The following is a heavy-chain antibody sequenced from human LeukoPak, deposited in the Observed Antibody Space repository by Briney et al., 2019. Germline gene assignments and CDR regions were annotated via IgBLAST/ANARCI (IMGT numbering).Heavy chain of an antibody. J-gene: IGHJ4*02. CDR1: GFTFDDYA. Sequence: GGSLRLSCAASGFTFDDYAMHWVRQAPGKGLEWVSGISWNSGSIGYADSVKGRLTISRDNAKNSLYLQMNSLRAEDTALYYCAKDSEYYYDSSGYYHYWGQGTLVTVSS. D-gene: IGHD3-22*01. CDR2: ISWNSGSI. V-gene: IGHV3-9*01. CDR3: AKDSEYYYDSSGYYHY.